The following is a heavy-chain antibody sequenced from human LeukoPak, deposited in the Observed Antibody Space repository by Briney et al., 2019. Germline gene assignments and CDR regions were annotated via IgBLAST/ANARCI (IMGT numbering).Heavy chain of an antibody. Sequence: SVKVSFKASGGTFSSYAISWVRQAPGQGLEWMGGIIPIFGTANYAQKFQGRVTITADESTSTAYMELSSLRSEDTAVYYCARTSYYDILTYYYYYGMDVWGQGTTVTVSS. J-gene: IGHJ6*02. V-gene: IGHV1-69*01. CDR3: ARTSYYDILTYYYYYGMDV. CDR1: GGTFSSYA. CDR2: IIPIFGTA. D-gene: IGHD3-9*01.